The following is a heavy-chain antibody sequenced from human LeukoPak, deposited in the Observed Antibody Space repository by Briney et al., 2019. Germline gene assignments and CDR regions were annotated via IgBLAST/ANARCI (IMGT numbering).Heavy chain of an antibody. J-gene: IGHJ4*02. CDR1: GGTFSNHA. Sequence: EASVKVSCKSSGGTFSNHAISWVRQAPGQGLEWMGGIISMFGTTNYAQKFQGRVTVTADESTSTAYMELSSLRSEDTAVYYCARDFYYGSGSYYTHFDYWGQGTLVTVSS. CDR3: ARDFYYGSGSYYTHFDY. D-gene: IGHD3-10*01. CDR2: IISMFGTT. V-gene: IGHV1-69*13.